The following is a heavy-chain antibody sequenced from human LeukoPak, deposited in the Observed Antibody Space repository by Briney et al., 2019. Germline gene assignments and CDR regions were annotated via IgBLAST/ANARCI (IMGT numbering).Heavy chain of an antibody. CDR2: ISSNGGST. D-gene: IGHD7-27*01. CDR1: GFTFSSYA. J-gene: IGHJ4*02. Sequence: GGSLRLSCSASGFTFSSYAMHWVRQAPGKGLEYVSAISSNGGSTYYADSVKGRFTISRDNSKNTLYLQMDSLRAEDTAVYYCAKEITGDPFFDYWGQGTLVTVSS. V-gene: IGHV3-64*04. CDR3: AKEITGDPFFDY.